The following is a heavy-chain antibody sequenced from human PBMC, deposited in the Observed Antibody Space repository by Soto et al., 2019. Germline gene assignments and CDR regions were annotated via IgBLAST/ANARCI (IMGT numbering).Heavy chain of an antibody. D-gene: IGHD2-15*01. CDR2: ISSSSSYI. CDR3: AGTYCSGGSCYDSMDV. CDR1: GFTFSSYS. Sequence: EVQLVESGGGLVKPGGSLRLSCAASGFTFSSYSMNWVRQAPGKGLEWVSSISSSSSYIYYADSVKGRFTISRDNAKNSLSLQMNSLRAEDTAVYYCAGTYCSGGSCYDSMDVWGQGTTVTVSS. J-gene: IGHJ6*02. V-gene: IGHV3-21*01.